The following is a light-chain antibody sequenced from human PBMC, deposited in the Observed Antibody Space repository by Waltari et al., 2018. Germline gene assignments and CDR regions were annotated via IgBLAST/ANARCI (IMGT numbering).Light chain of an antibody. CDR2: DAS. Sequence: IVLTQSPGTLSLSPGERATLSCRASQSVGRSLAWYQKKPGQAPRLRIYDASSRATAIPDRFSGSGSGTDFSLTISRLEPEEFAVYYCQKYVNLPATFGQGTTVEIK. V-gene: IGKV3-20*01. CDR1: QSVGRS. CDR3: QKYVNLPAT. J-gene: IGKJ1*01.